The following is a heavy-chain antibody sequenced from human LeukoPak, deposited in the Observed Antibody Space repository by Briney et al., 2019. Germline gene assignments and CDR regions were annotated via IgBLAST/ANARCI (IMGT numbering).Heavy chain of an antibody. CDR2: IYYSGST. CDR3: AGADIPLPPDY. J-gene: IGHJ4*02. V-gene: IGHV4-59*01. CDR1: GGSISSYY. D-gene: IGHD2-15*01. Sequence: SETLSLTCTVSGGSISSYYWSWIRQPPGKGLEWIGYIYYSGSTNYNPSLKSRVTISVDTSKNQFSLKLSPVTAADTAVYYCAGADIPLPPDYWGQGTLVTVSS.